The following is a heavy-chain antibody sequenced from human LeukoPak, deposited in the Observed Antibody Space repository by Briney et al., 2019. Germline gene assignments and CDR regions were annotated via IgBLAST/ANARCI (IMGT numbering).Heavy chain of an antibody. J-gene: IGHJ4*02. Sequence: SWNSGYIGYEDSVKGRFTISRDNAKNSLYLQMNSLRAEDTALYYCAKGSYGSGSYVDYWGQGTLITVSS. CDR3: AKGSYGSGSYVDY. D-gene: IGHD3-10*01. CDR2: SWNSGYI. V-gene: IGHV3-9*01.